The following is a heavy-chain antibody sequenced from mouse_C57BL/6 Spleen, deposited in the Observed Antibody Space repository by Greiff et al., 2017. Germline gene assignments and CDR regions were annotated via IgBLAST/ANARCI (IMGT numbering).Heavy chain of an antibody. Sequence: EVKLVESGGGLVKPGGSLQLSCAASGFTFRSYAMSWVRQTPEKRLEWVATISDGGSYTYYPDNVKGRFTISRYTAKNNLYLQMSNLKSEDTAMYYCARDRLDYYGSSYVLAIDYWGQGTSVTVSS. CDR3: ARDRLDYYGSSYVLAIDY. CDR2: ISDGGSYT. D-gene: IGHD1-1*01. V-gene: IGHV5-4*01. J-gene: IGHJ4*01. CDR1: GFTFRSYA.